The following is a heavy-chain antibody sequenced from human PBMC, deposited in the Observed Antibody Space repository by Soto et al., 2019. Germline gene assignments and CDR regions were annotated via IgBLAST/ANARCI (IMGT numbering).Heavy chain of an antibody. CDR1: GYTFTSYG. D-gene: IGHD3-10*01. V-gene: IGHV1-18*01. CDR3: ARFYGSGSRNYYSYGMDV. Sequence: QVQLVQSGAEVKKPGASVKVSCKASGYTFTSYGISWVRQAPGQGLEWMGWSSAYNGNTNYAQKLQGRVTMTTDTATSTAYMELRRLRADATAVYYCARFYGSGSRNYYSYGMDVWGQGTTVTVSS. CDR2: SSAYNGNT. J-gene: IGHJ6*02.